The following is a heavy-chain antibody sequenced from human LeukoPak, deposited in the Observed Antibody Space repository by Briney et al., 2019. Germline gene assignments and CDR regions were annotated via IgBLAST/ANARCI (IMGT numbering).Heavy chain of an antibody. Sequence: ASVKVSCKASGYTFTSYYMHWVRQAPGQGLEWMGIINPSGGSTSYAQKFQGRVTMTRDTSTSTVYMELSSLGSEDTAVYYCAREGGCSGGSCYSDAFDIWGQGTMVTVSS. J-gene: IGHJ3*02. CDR3: AREGGCSGGSCYSDAFDI. CDR2: INPSGGST. D-gene: IGHD2-15*01. CDR1: GYTFTSYY. V-gene: IGHV1-46*01.